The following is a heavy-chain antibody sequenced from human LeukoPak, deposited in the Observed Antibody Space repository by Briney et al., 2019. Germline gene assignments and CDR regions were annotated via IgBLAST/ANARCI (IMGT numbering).Heavy chain of an antibody. CDR1: GFTFSSYA. CDR3: ARGSYGSGSLYYGMDV. CDR2: ISYDGSNK. Sequence: GRSLRPSCAASGFTFSSYAMHWVRQAPGKGLEWVAVISYDGSNKYYADSVKGRFTISRDNSKNTLYLQMNSLRAEDTAVYYCARGSYGSGSLYYGMDVWGQGTTVTVSS. D-gene: IGHD3-10*01. J-gene: IGHJ6*02. V-gene: IGHV3-30-3*01.